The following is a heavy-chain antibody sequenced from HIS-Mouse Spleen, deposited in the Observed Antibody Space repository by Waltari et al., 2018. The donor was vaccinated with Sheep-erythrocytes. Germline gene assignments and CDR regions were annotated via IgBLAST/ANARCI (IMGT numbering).Heavy chain of an antibody. CDR2: IYYSGST. CDR3: ARERFQHFDY. Sequence: QLQLQESGPGLVKPSETLSLTCTVSGGSISSSSYYWGWIRQPPGKGLEWIGGIYYSGSTYYNPSLKSRVTISVDTSKNQFSLKLSSVTAADTAVYYCARERFQHFDYWGQGTLVTVSS. V-gene: IGHV4-39*07. CDR1: GGSISSSSYY. J-gene: IGHJ4*02.